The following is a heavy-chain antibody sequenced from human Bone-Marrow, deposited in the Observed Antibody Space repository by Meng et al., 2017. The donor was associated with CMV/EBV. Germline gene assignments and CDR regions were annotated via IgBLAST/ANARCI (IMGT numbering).Heavy chain of an antibody. Sequence: GESLKISCAASGFTFSSYGMHWVRQAPGKGLEWVAFIRYDGSNKYYADSVKGRFTISRDNSKNTLYLQMNSLRAEDTAVYYCARGVGTQDYWGQGTLVTVSS. CDR1: GFTFSSYG. D-gene: IGHD4-23*01. CDR2: IRYDGSNK. V-gene: IGHV3-30*02. CDR3: ARGVGTQDY. J-gene: IGHJ4*02.